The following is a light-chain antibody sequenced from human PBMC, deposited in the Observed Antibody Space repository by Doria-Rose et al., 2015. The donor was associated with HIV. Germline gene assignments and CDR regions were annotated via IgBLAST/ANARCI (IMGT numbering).Light chain of an antibody. CDR1: QRVKSSY. J-gene: IGKJ5*01. CDR3: QQYGTSRGT. V-gene: IGKV3-20*01. Sequence: TQSPGTLSLSPGERATLSCRASQRVKSSYLAWYQQKPGQAPRLLIYDASTRATVIPDRFSGSGSGTDFTLTISRLEPEDVAVYYCQQYGTSRGTFGQGTRLEI. CDR2: DAS.